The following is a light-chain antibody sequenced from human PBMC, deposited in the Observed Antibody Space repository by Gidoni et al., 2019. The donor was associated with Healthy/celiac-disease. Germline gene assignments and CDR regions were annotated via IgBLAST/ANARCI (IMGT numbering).Light chain of an antibody. Sequence: DIQMTQSPSTLSASVGDRVTITCRASQSISSWLAWYQQKPGKAPKLLIYKASSLESGVPSRFIGSGSGTEFTLTISSLQPDDFATYYCQQYNSYPGTFGQXTKVEIK. V-gene: IGKV1-5*03. CDR2: KAS. CDR3: QQYNSYPGT. CDR1: QSISSW. J-gene: IGKJ1*01.